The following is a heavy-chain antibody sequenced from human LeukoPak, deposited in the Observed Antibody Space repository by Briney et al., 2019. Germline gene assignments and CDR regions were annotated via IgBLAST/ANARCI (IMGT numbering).Heavy chain of an antibody. V-gene: IGHV4-4*07. Sequence: PSETLSLSGTASGGSMDTVYWHWIRRPAVKGLGWVGCIYSSGTTNDNPSLKSRVTMSLDTSPNQFSLTLRYVTAADTAVYYCARGVSWYNWFEPWGQGTLVTVSS. CDR3: ARGVSWYNWFEP. CDR1: GGSMDTVY. CDR2: IYSSGTT. J-gene: IGHJ5*02. D-gene: IGHD6-13*01.